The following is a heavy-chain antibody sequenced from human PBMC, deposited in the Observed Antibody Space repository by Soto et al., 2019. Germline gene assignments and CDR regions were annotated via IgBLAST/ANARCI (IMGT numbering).Heavy chain of an antibody. CDR1: GYNFTSYG. CDR3: ARVLPPFDP. V-gene: IGHV1-18*01. J-gene: IGHJ5*02. CDR2: INAYNGNT. Sequence: QVQLVQTGAEVKKPGASVKVSCKASGYNFTSYGISSVRQAPGQGLEWMGWINAYNGNTNYPQKLQGRVTMATDTSTSPAYMEVRSLRTDRSAVYYCARVLPPFDPWGQGTLVTVSS.